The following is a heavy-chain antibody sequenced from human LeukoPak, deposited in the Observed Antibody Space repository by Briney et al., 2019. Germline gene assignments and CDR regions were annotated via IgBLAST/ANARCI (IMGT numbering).Heavy chain of an antibody. CDR1: GGSISSYY. D-gene: IGHD3-9*01. Sequence: SETLSLTCTVSGGSISSYYWSWIRQPAGKGLEWIGSIYYSGSTYYNPSLKSRVTISVDTSKNQFSLRLSSVTAADTAVYYCARLMVYYDILTGYYPVTPFDYWGQGTLVTVSS. CDR2: IYYSGST. V-gene: IGHV4-59*05. CDR3: ARLMVYYDILTGYYPVTPFDY. J-gene: IGHJ4*02.